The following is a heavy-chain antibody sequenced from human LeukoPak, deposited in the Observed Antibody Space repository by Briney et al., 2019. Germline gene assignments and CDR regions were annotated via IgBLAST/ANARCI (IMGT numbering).Heavy chain of an antibody. CDR1: GYRFTSYS. CDR2: IYPSDSDT. Sequence: GESLQISCEGSGYRFTSYSIAWVREMPGKGLEWMGIIYPSDSDTTYSPSFQSQVTISADKSISTAYLQWSSLKASDTAVYYCARRSCSGATCYQLDEWGKRSIVSVSS. V-gene: IGHV5-51*01. CDR3: ARRSCSGATCYQLDE. J-gene: IGHJ4*02. D-gene: IGHD2-15*01.